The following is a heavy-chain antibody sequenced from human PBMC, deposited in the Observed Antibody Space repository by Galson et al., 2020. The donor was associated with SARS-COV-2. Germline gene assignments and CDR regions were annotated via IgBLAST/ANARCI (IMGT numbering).Heavy chain of an antibody. V-gene: IGHV2-70*12. Sequence: SGPTLVKPTETLTLTCTFSGFSLTTDGMCVAWIRQPPGKALEWLALIDWDGTKFYSSSLKTRLTISRDTSKNQVVLILTNVDPVDTATYFCARDFGDSSGWYDYWGQGALVAVSS. CDR3: ARDFGDSSGWYDY. J-gene: IGHJ4*02. CDR2: IDWDGTK. D-gene: IGHD6-19*01. CDR1: GFSLTTDGMC.